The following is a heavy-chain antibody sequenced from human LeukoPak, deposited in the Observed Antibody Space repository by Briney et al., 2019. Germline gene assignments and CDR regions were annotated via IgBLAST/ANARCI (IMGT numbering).Heavy chain of an antibody. V-gene: IGHV3-21*01. Sequence: GGSLRLSCAASGFTFSSYSMNWVRQAPGKGLEWVSSISSSSSYIYYADSVKGRFTISRDNAKNSLYLQMNSLRAEDTAVYYCARVNSSSWDGAYYYYHGMDVWGQGTTVTVSS. J-gene: IGHJ6*02. CDR3: ARVNSSSWDGAYYYYHGMDV. CDR1: GFTFSSYS. CDR2: ISSSSSYI. D-gene: IGHD6-13*01.